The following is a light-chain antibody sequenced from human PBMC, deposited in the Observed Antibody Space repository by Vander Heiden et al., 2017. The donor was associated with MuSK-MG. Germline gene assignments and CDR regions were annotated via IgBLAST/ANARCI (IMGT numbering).Light chain of an antibody. V-gene: IGKV1-5*01. Sequence: EIQMTQSPPTLSASVGDRVTITCRASQSISIWLAWYQQKPGKAPKLLIYDASSLESGVPSRFSGSGSGTEFTLTISSLQPDDFATYYCQQDYSYPVTFGQGTKVXIK. CDR1: QSISIW. CDR3: QQDYSYPVT. J-gene: IGKJ1*01. CDR2: DAS.